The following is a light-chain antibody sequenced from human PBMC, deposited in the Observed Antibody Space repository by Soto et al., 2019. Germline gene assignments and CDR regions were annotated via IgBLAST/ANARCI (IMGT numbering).Light chain of an antibody. CDR2: GAS. CDR3: QQYYTAIA. CDR1: QSVSSN. J-gene: IGKJ5*01. Sequence: EIVMTQSPATLSVSPGERATLSCRASQSVSSNLAWYQQKPGQAPRLLIYGASTRATGIPARFSGSGSGTEFTLTISSLQSEDFAVYYCQQYYTAIAFGQGTRLEIK. V-gene: IGKV3-15*01.